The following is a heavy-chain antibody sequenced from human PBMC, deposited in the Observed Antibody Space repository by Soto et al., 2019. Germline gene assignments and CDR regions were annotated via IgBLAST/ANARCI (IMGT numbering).Heavy chain of an antibody. Sequence: QVQLVQSGAEVKKPGSSVKVSFKASGGTFSSYAISWVRQAPGQGLEWMGGIIPIFGTANYAQKFQGSVTITADESTSTAYMELSSLRSEDTAVYYCARVVDTAMEGGMDVWGQGTTVTVSS. CDR3: ARVVDTAMEGGMDV. CDR1: GGTFSSYA. J-gene: IGHJ6*02. V-gene: IGHV1-69*12. D-gene: IGHD5-18*01. CDR2: IIPIFGTA.